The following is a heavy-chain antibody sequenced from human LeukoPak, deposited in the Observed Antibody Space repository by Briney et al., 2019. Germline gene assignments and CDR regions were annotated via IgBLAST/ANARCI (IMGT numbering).Heavy chain of an antibody. D-gene: IGHD2-2*01. Sequence: ASDTLSLTCAVYGGSFSGYYWSWIRQPPGKGLEWIGEINHSGSTNYNPPLKSRVTISVDTSKNQFSLKLSSVTAADTAVYYCARGRPDIVVVPAAIYYWGQGTLVTVSS. J-gene: IGHJ4*02. CDR3: ARGRPDIVVVPAAIYY. CDR1: GGSFSGYY. V-gene: IGHV4-34*01. CDR2: INHSGST.